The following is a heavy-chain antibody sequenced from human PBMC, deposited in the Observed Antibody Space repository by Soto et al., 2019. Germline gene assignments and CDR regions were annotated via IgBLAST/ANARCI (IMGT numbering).Heavy chain of an antibody. Sequence: QVQLVQSGDEVKKPGASVKVSCRASGYTFTSYGVSWVRQAPGQGLEWMGWISAFNGQTNDIQKVQGGVTLTTEASTGTAYMELRSLRSNDTAVYYCARGGDYYSGLAVWGRGTTVTVSS. V-gene: IGHV1-18*01. D-gene: IGHD3-16*01. J-gene: IGHJ6*02. CDR2: ISAFNGQT. CDR1: GYTFTSYG. CDR3: ARGGDYYSGLAV.